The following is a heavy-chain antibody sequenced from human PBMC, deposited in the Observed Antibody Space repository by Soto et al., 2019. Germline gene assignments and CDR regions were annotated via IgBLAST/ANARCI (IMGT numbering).Heavy chain of an antibody. CDR3: ARDIYYGDIGVWFDP. CDR2: INAGNGNT. V-gene: IGHV1-3*05. D-gene: IGHD4-17*01. Sequence: QVQLVQSGAEEKKPGASVKVSCKASGYTFTSYAMHWVRQAPGQRLEWMGWINAGNGNTKYSQKFQGRVTITRDTSXXTAYMELSSLRSEDTAVYYCARDIYYGDIGVWFDPWGQGTLVTVSS. CDR1: GYTFTSYA. J-gene: IGHJ5*02.